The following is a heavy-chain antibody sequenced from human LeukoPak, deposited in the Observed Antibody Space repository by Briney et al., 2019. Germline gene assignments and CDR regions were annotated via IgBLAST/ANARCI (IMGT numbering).Heavy chain of an antibody. Sequence: SETLSLTCTVSGGSISSGDYYWSWIRQPPGKGLEWIWYIYYSGSTYYNPSLKSRVTISVDTSKNQFSLKLSSVTAADTAVYYCAREGGGMVAAAGYFDYWGQGTLVTVSS. D-gene: IGHD6-13*01. J-gene: IGHJ4*02. CDR2: IYYSGST. CDR1: GGSISSGDYY. V-gene: IGHV4-30-4*08. CDR3: AREGGGMVAAAGYFDY.